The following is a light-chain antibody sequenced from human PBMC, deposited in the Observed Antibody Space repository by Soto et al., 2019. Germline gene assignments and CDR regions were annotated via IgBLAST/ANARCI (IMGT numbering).Light chain of an antibody. CDR3: QQLNIYPLT. V-gene: IGKV1-9*01. CDR2: ATS. CDR1: QGISSY. Sequence: IQLTQSPSSLSASVGDRVTITCRASQGISSYLAWYQQKPGKAPQLLIYATSTLQSGVPSRFSGSGSGTDFTLTIRSLQPEDFATYYCQQLNIYPLTFGGGTKVDIK. J-gene: IGKJ4*01.